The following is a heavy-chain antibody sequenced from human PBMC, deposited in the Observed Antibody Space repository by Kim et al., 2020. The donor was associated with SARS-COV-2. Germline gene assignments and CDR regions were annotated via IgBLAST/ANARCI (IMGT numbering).Heavy chain of an antibody. J-gene: IGHJ5*02. CDR3: ARVAAMANYNWFDP. CDR2: ISSSGSTI. CDR1: GFTFSDYY. D-gene: IGHD5-18*01. V-gene: IGHV3-11*01. Sequence: GGSLRLSCAASGFTFSDYYMSWIRQAPGKGLEWVSYISSSGSTIYYADSVKGRFTISRDNAKNSLYLQMNSLRAEDTAVYYCARVAAMANYNWFDPWGQGTLVTVSS.